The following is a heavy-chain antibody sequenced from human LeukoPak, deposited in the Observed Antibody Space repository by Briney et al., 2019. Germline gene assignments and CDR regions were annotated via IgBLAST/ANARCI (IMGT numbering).Heavy chain of an antibody. D-gene: IGHD5/OR15-5a*01. J-gene: IGHJ5*02. CDR3: AGLGSTVKGRIDP. Sequence: ASVKVSCKASGYHSTGYHVHWVRQAPGQGLEWMGRISTDSGDADIAQKFQGRVTMTRDTSISTAYMELSRLTSGDSAVYYCAGLGSTVKGRIDPWGQGTSVTVSS. CDR2: ISTDSGDA. CDR1: GYHSTGYH. V-gene: IGHV1-2*02.